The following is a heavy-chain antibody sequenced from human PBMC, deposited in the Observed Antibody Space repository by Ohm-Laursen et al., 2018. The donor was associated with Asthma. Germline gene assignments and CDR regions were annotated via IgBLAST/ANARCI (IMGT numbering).Heavy chain of an antibody. CDR1: GFTFSSYA. J-gene: IGHJ4*02. CDR2: ISYDGSNK. Sequence: SLRLSCSASGFTFSSYAMHWVRRAPGKGLEWVAVISYDGSNKYYADSVKGRFTISRDNSKNTLYLQMNSLRAEDTAVYYCARVKGWATVTTPYFDYWGQGTLVTVSS. V-gene: IGHV3-30-3*01. CDR3: ARVKGWATVTTPYFDY. D-gene: IGHD4-11*01.